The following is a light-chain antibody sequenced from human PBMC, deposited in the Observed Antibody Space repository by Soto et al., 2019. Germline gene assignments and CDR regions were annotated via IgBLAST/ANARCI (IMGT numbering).Light chain of an antibody. CDR2: AAS. J-gene: IGKJ5*01. CDR3: QQYNNWPPN. Sequence: DIQMTQSPSSLSASVGDRVTITCRASQSISSYLNWYQQKPGKAPKLLIYAASSLQSGVPSRFSGSGSGTDFTLTISSLQSEDNAVYYCQQYNNWPPNFGQGTRLEIK. CDR1: QSISSY. V-gene: IGKV1-39*01.